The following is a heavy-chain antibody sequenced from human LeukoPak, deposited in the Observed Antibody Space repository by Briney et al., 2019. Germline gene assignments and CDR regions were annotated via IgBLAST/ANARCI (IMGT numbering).Heavy chain of an antibody. CDR2: ISYDGSNK. V-gene: IGHV3-30-3*01. J-gene: IGHJ3*02. CDR1: GFTFSSYA. Sequence: GGSLRLSCAASGFTFSSYAMHWVRQAPGKGLEWVAVISYDGSNKYYADSVKGRFTISRDNAKNSLYLQMNSLRAEDTAVYYCARDGGYCSSTSCYQGAFDIWGQGTMVTVSS. CDR3: ARDGGYCSSTSCYQGAFDI. D-gene: IGHD2-2*01.